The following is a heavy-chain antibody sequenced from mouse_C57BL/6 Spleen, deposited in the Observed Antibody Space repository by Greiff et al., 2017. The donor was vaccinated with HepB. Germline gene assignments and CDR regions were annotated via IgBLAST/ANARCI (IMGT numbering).Heavy chain of an antibody. CDR2: IYPGGGYT. Sequence: VKLQQSGAELVRPGTSVKMSCKASGYTFTNYWIGWAKQRPGHGLEWIGDIYPGGGYTNYNEKFKGKATLTADKSSSTAYMQFSSLTSEDSAIYYCARGVYGSSYLYYFDYWGQGTTLTVSS. V-gene: IGHV1-63*01. J-gene: IGHJ2*01. CDR1: GYTFTNYW. D-gene: IGHD1-1*01. CDR3: ARGVYGSSYLYYFDY.